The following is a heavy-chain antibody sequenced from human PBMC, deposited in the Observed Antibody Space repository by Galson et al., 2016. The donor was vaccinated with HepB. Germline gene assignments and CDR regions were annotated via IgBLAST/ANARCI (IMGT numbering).Heavy chain of an antibody. CDR3: AHSSLALVQGAFDY. J-gene: IGHJ4*02. V-gene: IGHV2-5*02. Sequence: PALVKPTQTLTLTCAFSGFSLSTSGVGVGWIRQSPGKALEWIALVYWDDDKRYSPSLKSRLTITRDTSKNLVALTVTNMDPVDTANYYCAHSSLALVQGAFDYWGQGTLVTVSS. CDR2: VYWDDDK. CDR1: GFSLSTSGVG.